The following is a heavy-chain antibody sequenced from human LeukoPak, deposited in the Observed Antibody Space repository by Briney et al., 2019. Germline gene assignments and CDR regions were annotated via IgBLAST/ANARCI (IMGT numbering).Heavy chain of an antibody. V-gene: IGHV3-21*06. J-gene: IGHJ3*02. CDR1: GFTFSSYA. Sequence: GGSLRLSCAASGFTFSSYAMSWVRQAPGKGLEWVSFTDTSGRYVYYGDSVKGRFTISRDNAKNLLFLQMNGLRAEDTALYYCARGRSITLLRGVAMSDGFDIWGQGAMVAVSS. CDR2: TDTSGRYV. CDR3: ARGRSITLLRGVAMSDGFDI. D-gene: IGHD3-10*01.